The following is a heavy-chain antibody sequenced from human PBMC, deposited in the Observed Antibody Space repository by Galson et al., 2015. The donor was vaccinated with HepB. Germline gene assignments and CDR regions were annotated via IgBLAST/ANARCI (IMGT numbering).Heavy chain of an antibody. D-gene: IGHD5-24*01. CDR2: XYYRSXXXX. V-gene: IGHV6-1*01. Sequence: CAISGDSVSSNSSXXXXXRQXXXXGXXWLGXXYYRSXXXXXYAXXVKSRISITSDTSKNXFSLQLNSVTPEDTAVYFCARVLRLRKGYKSPFDYWGQGTLVTVSS. CDR1: GDSVSSNSSX. CDR3: ARVLRLRKGYKSPFDY. J-gene: IGHJ4*02.